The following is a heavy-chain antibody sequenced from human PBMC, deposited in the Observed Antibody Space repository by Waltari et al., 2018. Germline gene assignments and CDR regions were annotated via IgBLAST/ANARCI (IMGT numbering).Heavy chain of an antibody. CDR1: GFTVSSYW. V-gene: IGHV3-7*01. J-gene: IGHJ4*02. CDR3: ARGGSSSLGY. Sequence: EVQLVESGGGLVQPGGSLRLSCAASGFTVSSYWMRWVRQAPGKGLEWVANIKQDGSEKYYVDSVKGRFTIYRDNAKNSLYLQMNSLRAEDTAVYYCARGGSSSLGYWGQGTLVTVSS. D-gene: IGHD6-13*01. CDR2: IKQDGSEK.